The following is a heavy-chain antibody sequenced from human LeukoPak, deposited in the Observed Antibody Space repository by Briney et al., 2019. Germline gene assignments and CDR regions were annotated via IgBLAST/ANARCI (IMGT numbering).Heavy chain of an antibody. CDR2: IWHDGSNK. V-gene: IGHV3-33*01. CDR3: AREGPRGNSQFDY. CDR1: GFTFSSYG. Sequence: GGSLRLSCAASGFTFSSYGMHWVRQAPGKGLEWVALIWHDGSNKYYADSVKGRLTISRDNSKNTLYLQMNSLRAEDTAVYYCAREGPRGNSQFDYWGQGTLVTVSS. D-gene: IGHD2/OR15-2a*01. J-gene: IGHJ4*02.